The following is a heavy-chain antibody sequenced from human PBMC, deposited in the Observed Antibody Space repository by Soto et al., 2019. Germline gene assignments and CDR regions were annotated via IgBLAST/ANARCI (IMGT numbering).Heavy chain of an antibody. D-gene: IGHD2-2*01. CDR2: IWYDGSNK. CDR3: ARGYCSSTSCYLYQYGMDV. CDR1: GFTFSSYG. J-gene: IGHJ6*02. Sequence: QVQLVESGGGVVHPGRSLRLSCAASGFTFSSYGMHWVRQAPGKGLEWVAVIWYDGSNKYYADSVKGRFTISRDNSKNTLYLQMNSLRAEDTAVYYCARGYCSSTSCYLYQYGMDVWGQGTTVTVSS. V-gene: IGHV3-33*01.